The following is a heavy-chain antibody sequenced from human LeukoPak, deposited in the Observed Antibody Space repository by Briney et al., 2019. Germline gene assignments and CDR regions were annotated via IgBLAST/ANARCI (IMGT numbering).Heavy chain of an antibody. CDR2: ISSSSSYI. V-gene: IGHV3-21*01. Sequence: PGGSLRLSCAASGFTFSSYSMNWVRQAPGKGLEWVSSISSSSSYIYYADSVKGRFTISRDNAKNSLYLQMNSLRAEDTAVYYCARTFVVRGVIDAFDIWGQGTMVTVSS. D-gene: IGHD3-10*01. CDR1: GFTFSSYS. CDR3: ARTFVVRGVIDAFDI. J-gene: IGHJ3*02.